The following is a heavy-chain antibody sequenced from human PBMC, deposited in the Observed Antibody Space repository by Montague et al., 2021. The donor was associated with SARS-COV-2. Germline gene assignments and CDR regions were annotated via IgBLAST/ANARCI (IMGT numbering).Heavy chain of an antibody. D-gene: IGHD2-2*01. J-gene: IGHJ6*02. CDR3: AREPRVGQLLSIYYYGMDV. CDR2: IYYSGST. V-gene: IGHV4-31*03. Sequence: TLSLTCTVSGASISSGGYCWSWIRQHPGKGLEWIGYIYYSGSTYYNPSLNSRVTISVDTSKNQFSLKLSSVTAADTAVYYCAREPRVGQLLSIYYYGMDVWGQGTTVTVSS. CDR1: GASISSGGYC.